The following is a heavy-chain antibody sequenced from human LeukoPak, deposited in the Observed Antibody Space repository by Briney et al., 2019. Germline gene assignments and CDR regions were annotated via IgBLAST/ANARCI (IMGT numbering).Heavy chain of an antibody. J-gene: IGHJ4*02. CDR1: GFTFSNYA. D-gene: IGHD3-10*01. CDR3: AKGHYYGSGSLDY. CDR2: ISAGGGVT. Sequence: GGSLRLSCAVSGFTFSNYAMVWVRQAPGKGLDWVSSISAGGGVTSNADSVKGRFTISRDNSKNTLYLQMNSLRAEDTAVYYCAKGHYYGSGSLDYWGQGTLVTVSS. V-gene: IGHV3-23*01.